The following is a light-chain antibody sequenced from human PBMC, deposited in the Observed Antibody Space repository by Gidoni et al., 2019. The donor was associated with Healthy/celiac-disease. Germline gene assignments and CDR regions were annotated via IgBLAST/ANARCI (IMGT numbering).Light chain of an antibody. J-gene: IGKJ2*01. CDR1: QSSSSY. V-gene: IGKV3-20*01. Sequence: EIVLTQSPGTLSLSPGERATLSCRASQSSSSYLAWYQQKPGQAPRLLIYGASSRATGIPDRFSGSGSGTDFTLTISRLEPEDFAVYYCQQYGSSSYTFGQGTKLEIK. CDR3: QQYGSSSYT. CDR2: GAS.